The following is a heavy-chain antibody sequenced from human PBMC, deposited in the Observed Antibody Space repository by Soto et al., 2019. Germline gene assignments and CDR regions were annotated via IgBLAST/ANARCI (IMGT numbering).Heavy chain of an antibody. CDR3: AKFSDGSGWYNWFDP. CDR1: GFTFSSYA. D-gene: IGHD3-10*01. J-gene: IGHJ5*02. CDR2: ISGSGGST. V-gene: IGHV3-23*01. Sequence: GGSLRLSCAASGFTFSSYAMSWVRQAPGKGLEWVSAISGSGGSTYYADSVKGRFTISRDNSKNTLYLQMNSLRAEDTAVYYCAKFSDGSGWYNWFDPWGQGTLVTVSS.